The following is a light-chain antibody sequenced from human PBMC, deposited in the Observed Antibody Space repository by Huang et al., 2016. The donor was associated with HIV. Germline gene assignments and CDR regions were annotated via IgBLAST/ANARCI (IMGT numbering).Light chain of an antibody. CDR3: QQRSSWPRVT. Sequence: EIVLTQSPATLSLSPGERATLSCRAIQSVSRFLAWYQQKAGQAPRLLIYDASNRAIDIPARFSGSGSGTEFTLTISSLEPEDFAVYYCQQRSSWPRVTFGGGTKVELK. CDR2: DAS. CDR1: QSVSRF. J-gene: IGKJ4*01. V-gene: IGKV3-11*01.